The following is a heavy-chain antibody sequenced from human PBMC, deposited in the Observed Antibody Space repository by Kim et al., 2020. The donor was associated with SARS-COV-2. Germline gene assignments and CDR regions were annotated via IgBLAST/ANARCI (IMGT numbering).Heavy chain of an antibody. J-gene: IGHJ5*02. CDR1: GYTFTSYG. CDR3: ARDRALEGRRGYDFWSGYYTGDNWFDP. CDR2: ISAYNGNT. Sequence: ASVKVSCKASGYTFTSYGISWVRQAPGQGLEWMGWISAYNGNTNYAQKLQGRVTMTTDTSTSTAYMELRSLRSDDTAVYYCARDRALEGRRGYDFWSGYYTGDNWFDPWGQGTLVTVSS. V-gene: IGHV1-18*01. D-gene: IGHD3-3*01.